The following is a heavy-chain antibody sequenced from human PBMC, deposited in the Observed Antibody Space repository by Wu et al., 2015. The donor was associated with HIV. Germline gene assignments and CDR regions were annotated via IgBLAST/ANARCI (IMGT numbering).Heavy chain of an antibody. D-gene: IGHD4-17*01. CDR2: IIPISGTA. V-gene: IGHV1-69*12. CDR1: GGTFSSYA. J-gene: IGHJ4*02. CDR3: ARDAIPVTTEFDF. Sequence: QVQLVQSGPEVKKPGSSVRVSCKASGGTFSSYAFSWVRQAPGQGLEWMGGIIPISGTADYAQKFQGRITITADESTRTTYMHLSSLRSEDTAVYFCARDAIPVTTEFDFWGQGTLVSVSP.